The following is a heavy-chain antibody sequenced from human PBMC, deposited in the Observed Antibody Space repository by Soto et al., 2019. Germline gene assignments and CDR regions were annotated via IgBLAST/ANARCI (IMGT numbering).Heavy chain of an antibody. Sequence: SETLSLTCTVSGGSISSSYYYWGWIRQPPGKGLEWIGSISYSGSTYYNPSLKTRVTISVDTSKNQFSLKLSSVTAADTAVYYCANYYYDTSGYYYVLGVYWGQGTLVTVSS. CDR1: GGSISSSYYY. CDR2: ISYSGST. D-gene: IGHD3-22*01. J-gene: IGHJ4*02. V-gene: IGHV4-39*01. CDR3: ANYYYDTSGYYYVLGVY.